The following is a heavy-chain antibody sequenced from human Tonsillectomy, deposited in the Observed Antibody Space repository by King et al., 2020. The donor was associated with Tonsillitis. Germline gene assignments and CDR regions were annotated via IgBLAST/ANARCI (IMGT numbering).Heavy chain of an antibody. J-gene: IGHJ5*01. CDR2: ISHSGST. Sequence: QLQESGPGLVKPSETLSLTCAVSGYSISSGFYWGWIRQPPGKGLEWIGSISHSGSTYYNSSLKSRVTVSVDTSKNQFSLKLTSVIAADTAVYCCASQFSNGWFYYWGHGSLVTVSS. V-gene: IGHV4-38-2*01. D-gene: IGHD6-19*01. CDR3: ASQFSNGWFYY. CDR1: GYSISSGFY.